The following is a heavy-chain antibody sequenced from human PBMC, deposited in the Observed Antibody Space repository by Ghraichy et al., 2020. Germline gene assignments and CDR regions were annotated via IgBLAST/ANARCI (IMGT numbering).Heavy chain of an antibody. J-gene: IGHJ4*02. D-gene: IGHD4-17*01. CDR3: ARRYGDERGYYFDY. Sequence: GSLSLSCAASGFTVSSNYMSWVRQAPGKGLEWVSVIYSGGSTYYADSVKGRFTISRDNSKNTLYLQMNSLRAEDTAVYYCARRYGDERGYYFDYWGQGTLVTVSS. CDR2: IYSGGST. CDR1: GFTVSSNY. V-gene: IGHV3-66*04.